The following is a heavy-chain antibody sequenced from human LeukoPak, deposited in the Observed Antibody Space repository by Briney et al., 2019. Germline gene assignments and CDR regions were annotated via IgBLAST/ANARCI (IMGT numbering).Heavy chain of an antibody. V-gene: IGHV3-53*05. Sequence: KSGGSLRLSCAASGFTVSSNYMSWVRQAPGKGLEWVSVIYSGGSTYYADSVKGRFTISRDNSKNTLYLQMNSLRAEDTAVYYCARVPMRVRGVYMLARAFDIWGQGTMVTVSS. CDR1: GFTVSSNY. CDR2: IYSGGST. J-gene: IGHJ3*02. CDR3: ARVPMRVRGVYMLARAFDI. D-gene: IGHD3-10*01.